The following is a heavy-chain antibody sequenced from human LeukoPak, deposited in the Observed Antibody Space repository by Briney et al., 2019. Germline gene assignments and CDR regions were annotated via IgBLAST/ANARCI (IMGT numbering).Heavy chain of an antibody. D-gene: IGHD6-13*01. CDR2: ISAYNGNT. CDR3: ARDPIAAAGTTGRFDY. J-gene: IGHJ4*02. V-gene: IGHV1-18*01. Sequence: GAAVKVSCKASGHTFTSYGISWVRQAPGQGLELMGWISAYNGNTNYAQKLQGRITMTTDTSTSTAYMELRSLRSDDTAVYYCARDPIAAAGTTGRFDYWGQGTLVTVSS. CDR1: GHTFTSYG.